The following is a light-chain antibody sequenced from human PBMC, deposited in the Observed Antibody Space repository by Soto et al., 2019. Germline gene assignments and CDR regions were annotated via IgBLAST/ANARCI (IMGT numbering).Light chain of an antibody. Sequence: EVVMTQSPATLSVSPGERATLSCRASQSVNANLAWYQQKPGQAPRLLIHGASNRATGIPARFSVSGFGTEFILTISSRQSEDFAVYYCQQYNTWLWTFGQGTKVEI. CDR3: QQYNTWLWT. V-gene: IGKV3-15*01. J-gene: IGKJ1*01. CDR2: GAS. CDR1: QSVNAN.